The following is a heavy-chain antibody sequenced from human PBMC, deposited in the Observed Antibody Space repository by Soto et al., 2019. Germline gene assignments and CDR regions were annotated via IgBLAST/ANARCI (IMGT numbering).Heavy chain of an antibody. D-gene: IGHD5-18*01. V-gene: IGHV1-3*01. CDR1: GYTFTDYA. J-gene: IGHJ4*02. Sequence: HVELVQSWADVKKPGASVTISCKASGYTFTDYALHWVRQAPGQRLEWMGWMNAGVGNTLYSQKFQGRITITRDTSASTAYMELNSLKSEDTAIYYCARDTAYTFGSLNYWVPGTLVTVSS. CDR2: MNAGVGNT. CDR3: ARDTAYTFGSLNY.